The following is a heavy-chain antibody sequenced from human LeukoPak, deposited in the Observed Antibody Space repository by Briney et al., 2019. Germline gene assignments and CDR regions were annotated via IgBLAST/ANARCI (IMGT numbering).Heavy chain of an antibody. D-gene: IGHD3-22*01. CDR3: AAVFLVSYDSSGYYCFDY. J-gene: IGHJ4*02. V-gene: IGHV3-23*01. Sequence: GGSLRLSCAASGFTFSSHTMNWVRQAPGKGLQWVSSISGGSGTYYADSVKGRFTVSRDNFKNTMFLQMENLRAEDTAVYYCAAVFLVSYDSSGYYCFDYWGRGTLVTVSS. CDR2: ISGGSGT. CDR1: GFTFSSHT.